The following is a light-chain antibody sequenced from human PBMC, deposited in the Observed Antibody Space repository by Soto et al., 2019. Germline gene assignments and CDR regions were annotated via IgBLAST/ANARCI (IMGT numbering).Light chain of an antibody. CDR3: QQSYSTSSYT. V-gene: IGKV1-39*01. Sequence: DIQMTQSPSSLSASVGDRVTITCWASQNLSNYLNWYQQKPGKAPNLLIYAASSLQGGVPSRFSGRGSGTDFTLTISSLQPEDSATYYCQQSYSTSSYTFGQGTKLDI. J-gene: IGKJ2*01. CDR2: AAS. CDR1: QNLSNY.